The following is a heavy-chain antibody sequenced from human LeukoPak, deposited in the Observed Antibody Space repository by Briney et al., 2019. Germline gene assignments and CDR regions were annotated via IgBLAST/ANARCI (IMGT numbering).Heavy chain of an antibody. Sequence: GGSLRLSCAASGFTFSSYAMHWVRQAPGKGLEWVAVISYDGSNKYYADSVKGRFTISRDNSKNTLYLQINSLRAEDTAVYYCARVMGDYWGQGTLVTVSS. CDR3: ARVMGDY. V-gene: IGHV3-30-3*01. CDR2: ISYDGSNK. J-gene: IGHJ4*02. CDR1: GFTFSSYA. D-gene: IGHD3-16*01.